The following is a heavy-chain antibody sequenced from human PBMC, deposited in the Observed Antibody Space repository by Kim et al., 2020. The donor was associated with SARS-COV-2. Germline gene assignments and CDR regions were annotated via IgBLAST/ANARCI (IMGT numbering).Heavy chain of an antibody. Sequence: ASVKVSCKASGYTFTSYGISWVRQAPGQGLEWMGWISAYNGNTNYAQKLQGRVTMTTDTSTSTAYMELRSLRSDDTAVYYCARDRESSSRYRFYYYGMDVCGPGATVTVSS. J-gene: IGHJ6*02. CDR1: GYTFTSYG. CDR2: ISAYNGNT. CDR3: ARDRESSSRYRFYYYGMDV. V-gene: IGHV1-18*01. D-gene: IGHD6-13*01.